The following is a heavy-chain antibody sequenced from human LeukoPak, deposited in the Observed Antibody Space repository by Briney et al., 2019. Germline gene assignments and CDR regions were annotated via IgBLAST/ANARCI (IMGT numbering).Heavy chain of an antibody. Sequence: GRSLRLSCAASEFTFSNYALHWVRQAPGKGLQWVAVISYDGNTIHYADSVKGRFIISRDTSKNTLYLQMNSLRAEDTAVYYCVRDHAYAFDIWGQGTMVTVSS. CDR1: EFTFSNYA. J-gene: IGHJ3*02. CDR2: ISYDGNTI. V-gene: IGHV3-30-3*01. CDR3: VRDHAYAFDI.